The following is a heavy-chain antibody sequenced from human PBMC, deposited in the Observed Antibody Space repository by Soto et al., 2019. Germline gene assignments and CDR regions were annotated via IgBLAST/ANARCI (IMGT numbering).Heavy chain of an antibody. J-gene: IGHJ4*02. D-gene: IGHD2-21*01. V-gene: IGHV2-5*01. Sequence: KESGPTLVNPTQTLTLTCPFSGFSLSTSGVGVGWIRQPPGKALEWLALIYWNDDKRYSPSLKSRLTITKDTSKNQVVLTMTNMDPVDTATYYCAHRHNPGGSMWYYFDYWGQGTLVTVSS. CDR2: IYWNDDK. CDR1: GFSLSTSGVG. CDR3: AHRHNPGGSMWYYFDY.